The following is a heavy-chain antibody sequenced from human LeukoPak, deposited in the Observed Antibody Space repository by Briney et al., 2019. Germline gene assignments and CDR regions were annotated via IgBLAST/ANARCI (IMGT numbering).Heavy chain of an antibody. CDR1: GFTFSSYD. CDR2: ISSRSSSI. D-gene: IGHD3-3*01. Sequence: GGALRLSCAASGFTFSSYDMNWVRQAPGKGLEWVSSISSRSSSIYYADSVKGRFTISRDNAKTSLYLQMHSLRADDTAVYWCARDYIAYDPLDYWGQGTPVTVSS. J-gene: IGHJ4*02. V-gene: IGHV3-21*01. CDR3: ARDYIAYDPLDY.